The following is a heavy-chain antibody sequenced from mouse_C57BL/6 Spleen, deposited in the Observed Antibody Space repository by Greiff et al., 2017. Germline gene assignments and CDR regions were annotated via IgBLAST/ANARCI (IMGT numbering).Heavy chain of an antibody. CDR2: IYPGDGDT. D-gene: IGHD1-1*01. Sequence: VMLVESGPELVKPGASVKISCKASGYAFSSSWMNWVKQRPGKGLEWIGRIYPGDGDTNYNGKFKGKATLTADKSSSTAYMQLSSLTSEDSAVYFCARSTTGYYFDYWGQGTTLTVSS. V-gene: IGHV1-82*01. J-gene: IGHJ2*01. CDR1: GYAFSSSW. CDR3: ARSTTGYYFDY.